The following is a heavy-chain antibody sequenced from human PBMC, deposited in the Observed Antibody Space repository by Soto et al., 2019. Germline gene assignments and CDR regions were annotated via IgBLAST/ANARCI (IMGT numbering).Heavy chain of an antibody. J-gene: IGHJ4*02. CDR3: AKDSNKYSSSLRGRYFDY. Sequence: GGSLRLSCAASGFPFSGYVMSWVRQAPGKGLEWVSGISGGGSNTFYADYVKGRFTISRDNSKNTLLLQMNSLGAEDTAVYYCAKDSNKYSSSLRGRYFDYWGQGIGVTVSS. D-gene: IGHD4-4*01. V-gene: IGHV3-23*01. CDR1: GFPFSGYV. CDR2: ISGGGSNT.